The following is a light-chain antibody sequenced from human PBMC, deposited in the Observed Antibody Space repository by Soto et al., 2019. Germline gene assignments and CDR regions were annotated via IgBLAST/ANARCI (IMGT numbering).Light chain of an antibody. V-gene: IGKV1-39*01. J-gene: IGKJ1*01. CDR3: QQSYDTPLT. CDR1: RGIRAF. CDR2: DES. Sequence: DIQMTQSPSSLSASLGARVTITCRASRGIRAFVNWYQQRPGKAPKLLIYDESKLQTGVPSRFSGSGSGSVFTLTISSLQREDFATYFCQQSYDTPLTFGQGTKVEIQ.